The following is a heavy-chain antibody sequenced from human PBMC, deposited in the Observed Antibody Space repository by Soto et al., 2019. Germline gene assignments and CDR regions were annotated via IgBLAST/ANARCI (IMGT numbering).Heavy chain of an antibody. V-gene: IGHV4-59*01. CDR1: GGSISSYY. CDR2: IYYSGST. J-gene: IGHJ5*02. CDR3: ARKFEGWFDP. D-gene: IGHD3-9*01. Sequence: SETRSLTCTVSGGSISSYYWSWIRQPPGKGLEWIGYIYYSGSTNYNPSLKSRVTISVDTSKNQFSLKLSSVTAADTAVYYCARKFEGWFDPWGQGTLVTVSS.